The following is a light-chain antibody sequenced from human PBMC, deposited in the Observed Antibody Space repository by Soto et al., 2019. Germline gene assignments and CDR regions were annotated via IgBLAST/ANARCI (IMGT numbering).Light chain of an antibody. J-gene: IGLJ2*01. V-gene: IGLV2-8*01. CDR2: EVN. CDR1: SSDVGGYNY. CDR3: SSYGGSSNLV. Sequence: QSALTQPPSASGSPGQSVTISCTGTSSDVGGYNYVSWYQQHPGKAPKLMIYEVNKRPSGVPDRFSGSKSGNTAPLTVSGLPAEDEADYYCSSYGGSSNLVFGGGTKLTVL.